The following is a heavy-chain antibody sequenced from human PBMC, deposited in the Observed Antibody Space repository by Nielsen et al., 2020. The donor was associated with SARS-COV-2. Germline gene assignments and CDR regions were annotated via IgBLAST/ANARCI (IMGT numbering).Heavy chain of an antibody. V-gene: IGHV4-59*13. D-gene: IGHD7-27*01. Sequence: SETLSLTCAVSGGSITTYYWHWIRQSPGKVLEWIGYNYYSGNTNYNPSLKSRVTISVDTSKHQFSLKLSSVTAADTAVYYCARDDDNWGSLAYWGQGTLVTVSS. CDR1: GGSITTYY. CDR3: ARDDDNWGSLAY. CDR2: NYYSGNT. J-gene: IGHJ4*02.